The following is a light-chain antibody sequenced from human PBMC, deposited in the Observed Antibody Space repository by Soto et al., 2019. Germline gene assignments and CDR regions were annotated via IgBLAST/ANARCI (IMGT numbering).Light chain of an antibody. CDR2: GAS. V-gene: IGKV1-39*01. Sequence: DIQMTQSPSSLSASVGDRVTITCRTSQSISRYLNWYQQKPGRAPKLLIYGASTLESGVPSRFSGSGSGTDFTLTINNLPPEDFASYFCQESYSTPLTFGGGTKVDIK. CDR3: QESYSTPLT. CDR1: QSISRY. J-gene: IGKJ4*01.